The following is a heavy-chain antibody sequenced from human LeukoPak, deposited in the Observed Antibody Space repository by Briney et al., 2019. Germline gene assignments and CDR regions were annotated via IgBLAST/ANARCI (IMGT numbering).Heavy chain of an antibody. J-gene: IGHJ6*02. CDR3: TKAAAGSGDYGMDV. CDR2: ISHDGSNY. D-gene: IGHD3-10*01. Sequence: HPGGSLRLSCAASGFSFINYGMHWVRQAPGKGLEWVASISHDGSNYYYADSVKGRFPISRDNSRNTLYLQMNSLKDEDTAVFSCTKAAAGSGDYGMDVWGQGTTVTV. CDR1: GFSFINYG. V-gene: IGHV3-30*18.